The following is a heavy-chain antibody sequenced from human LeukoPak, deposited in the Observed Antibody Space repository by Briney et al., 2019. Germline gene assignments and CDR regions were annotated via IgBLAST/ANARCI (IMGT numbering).Heavy chain of an antibody. J-gene: IGHJ3*01. V-gene: IGHV3-21*01. D-gene: IGHD2-8*01. CDR3: ARDQGYCTSVNCRGDAFDV. CDR1: GFTFSKYN. CDR2: INGSGTYI. Sequence: GGSLRLSCVASGFTFSKYNMNWVRQAPGKGLEWVSSINGSGTYIYYADSLKGRFTISRDNAKNSLSLQMNSLRVEDTAVYYCARDQGYCTSVNCRGDAFDVWGQGSLVSVSS.